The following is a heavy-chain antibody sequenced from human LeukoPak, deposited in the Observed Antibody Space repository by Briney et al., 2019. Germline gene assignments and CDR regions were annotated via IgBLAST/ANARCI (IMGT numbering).Heavy chain of an antibody. CDR2: ISGSGIST. D-gene: IGHD6-19*01. J-gene: IGHJ6*02. Sequence: QSGGPLKVSCAASGFTYSNSAMRWVRQAPGRGLDWVSVISGSGISTYYADSVKGRFTISRDNSKNTVYLQMNSLRAEDTAVYYCAKDIALAGRAYYYYAMDVWGQGTTVTVSS. CDR1: GFTYSNSA. CDR3: AKDIALAGRAYYYYAMDV. V-gene: IGHV3-23*01.